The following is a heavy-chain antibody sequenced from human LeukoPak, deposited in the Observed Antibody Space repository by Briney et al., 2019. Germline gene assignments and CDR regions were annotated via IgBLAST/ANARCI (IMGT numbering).Heavy chain of an antibody. CDR3: ARAPGGSYRVHYFDY. Sequence: GGSLRLSCAASGFTFSSYSMNWVRQAPGKGLEWVSSISSSSSYIYYADPVKGRFTISRDNAKNSLYLQMNSLRAEDTAVYYCARAPGGSYRVHYFDYWGQGTLVTVSS. D-gene: IGHD1-26*01. J-gene: IGHJ4*02. V-gene: IGHV3-21*01. CDR1: GFTFSSYS. CDR2: ISSSSSYI.